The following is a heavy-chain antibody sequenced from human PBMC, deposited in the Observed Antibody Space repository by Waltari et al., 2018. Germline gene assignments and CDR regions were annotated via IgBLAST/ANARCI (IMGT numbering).Heavy chain of an antibody. J-gene: IGHJ4*02. V-gene: IGHV4-39*07. CDR3: AIMVRGYCSSTSCHTDH. CDR1: GGSISSSSYY. Sequence: QLQLQESGPGLVKPSETLSLTCTVSGGSISSSSYYWGWVRQPPGKGLEWVVSIYYIGSTYCDPCLKSRVTISVERSKNQFSLRVSSVTAADTAVFYCAIMVRGYCSSTSCHTDHWGQGTLVTVSS. CDR2: IYYIGST. D-gene: IGHD2-2*01.